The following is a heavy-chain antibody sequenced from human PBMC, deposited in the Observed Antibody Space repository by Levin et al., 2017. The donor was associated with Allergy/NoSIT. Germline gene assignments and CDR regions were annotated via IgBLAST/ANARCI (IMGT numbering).Heavy chain of an antibody. Sequence: ASVKVSCRTSGYIFTNYGISWVRQAPGQGLEWMGWISANNGNTNYAQNLQGRVTMTTDTSTSTAYMELMSLRSDDTAVYYCARVSPQYSIVVVPAPMSNWFDPWGQGTLVTVSS. V-gene: IGHV1-18*01. J-gene: IGHJ5*02. CDR2: ISANNGNT. D-gene: IGHD2-2*01. CDR3: ARVSPQYSIVVVPAPMSNWFDP. CDR1: GYIFTNYG.